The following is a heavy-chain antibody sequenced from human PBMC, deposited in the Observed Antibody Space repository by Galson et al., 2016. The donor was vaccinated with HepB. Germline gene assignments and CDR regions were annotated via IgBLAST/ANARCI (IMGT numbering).Heavy chain of an antibody. D-gene: IGHD1-26*01. V-gene: IGHV5-51*01. CDR1: GYSFTSLW. Sequence: QSGAEVKEAGDSLRISCETFGYSFTSLWIAWVRQRPGKGLEWMGTIYPGDSDTKYSPSFQGQVTISVDKSINTAYLQWSSLKASDTAMYYSARHLFPRGGTFSAYGPWGQGTLVTVSS. CDR2: IYPGDSDT. J-gene: IGHJ5*02. CDR3: ARHLFPRGGTFSAYGP.